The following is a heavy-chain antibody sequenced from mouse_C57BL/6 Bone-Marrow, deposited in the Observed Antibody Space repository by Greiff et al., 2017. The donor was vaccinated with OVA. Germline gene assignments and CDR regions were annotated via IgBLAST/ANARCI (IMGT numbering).Heavy chain of an antibody. CDR2: IYPGGGYT. J-gene: IGHJ1*03. D-gene: IGHD3-1*01. V-gene: IGHV1-63*01. CDR3: ARSALSYWYFDV. CDR1: GYTFTNYW. Sequence: QVQLQQPGAELVRPGTSVKLSCKASGYTFTNYWIGWVKQRPGHGLEWIGDIYPGGGYTNYNEKFKGKATLTVDKSSSTAYMQLSSLTSEDAAIYYCARSALSYWYFDVWGKGTTVTVSS.